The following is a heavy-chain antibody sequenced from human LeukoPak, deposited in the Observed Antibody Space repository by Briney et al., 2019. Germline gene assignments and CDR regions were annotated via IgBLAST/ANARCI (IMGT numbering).Heavy chain of an antibody. CDR2: ISYDGSNK. CDR1: GFTSSSYG. V-gene: IGHV3-30*18. J-gene: IGHJ4*02. D-gene: IGHD6-13*01. Sequence: GGSLRLSCAAPGFTSSSYGMHWVRQAPGKGLEWVAVISYDGSNKYYADSVKGRFTISRDNSKNTLYLQMNSLRAEDTAVYYCAKAREPYSSSWYYFDYWGQGTLVTVSS. CDR3: AKAREPYSSSWYYFDY.